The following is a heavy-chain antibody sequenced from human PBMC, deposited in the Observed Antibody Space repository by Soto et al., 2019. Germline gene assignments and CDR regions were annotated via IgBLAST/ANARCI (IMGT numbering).Heavy chain of an antibody. Sequence: EVQLLESGGGLVQPGGSLRLSCAAAGFTFSSYAMIWVRQAPGKGLEWVSEISGSGGSTYYADSVKGRFTISRDNSKNTLYLQINSLRAEDTAVYYCAKEDVVAAGMAGWVVRIQDYWGQGTLVTVSS. CDR3: AKEDVVAAGMAGWVVRIQDY. J-gene: IGHJ4*02. CDR1: GFTFSSYA. V-gene: IGHV3-23*01. CDR2: ISGSGGST. D-gene: IGHD2-2*01.